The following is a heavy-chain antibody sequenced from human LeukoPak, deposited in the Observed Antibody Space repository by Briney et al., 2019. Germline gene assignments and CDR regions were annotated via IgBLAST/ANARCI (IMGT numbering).Heavy chain of an antibody. CDR1: GASISSCY. Sequence: PSETLSLTCTVSGASISSCYWSWIRQPPGQGLEWIGYLYYSGSINYNPSLKSRVSISVDTSKNQFSLRLSSVTAADTAVYYCARGAYCGGDCYSYPHDAFDIWGQGTMVTVSS. CDR2: LYYSGSI. D-gene: IGHD2-21*02. CDR3: ARGAYCGGDCYSYPHDAFDI. J-gene: IGHJ3*02. V-gene: IGHV4-59*01.